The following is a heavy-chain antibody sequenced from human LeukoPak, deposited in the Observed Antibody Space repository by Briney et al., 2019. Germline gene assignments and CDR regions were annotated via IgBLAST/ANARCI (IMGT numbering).Heavy chain of an antibody. D-gene: IGHD2-2*01. J-gene: IGHJ4*02. Sequence: ASVKVSCKASGYTFTGYDMHWVRQAPGQGLEWMGRINPNSGGTKYEQKFQGRVTMTRDTSISTAYMELSRLRSDDTAVYYCARDGSWGSTSYSDYSGQGTLVTVSS. CDR2: INPNSGGT. CDR1: GYTFTGYD. CDR3: ARDGSWGSTSYSDY. V-gene: IGHV1-2*06.